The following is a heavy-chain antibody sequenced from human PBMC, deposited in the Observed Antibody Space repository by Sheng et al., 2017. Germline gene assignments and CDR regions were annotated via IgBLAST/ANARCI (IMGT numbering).Heavy chain of an antibody. Sequence: QVQLQESGPGLVKPSETLSLTCAVSGSSISSGYYWAWIRQPPGKGPEWIGNIYHSGSTYYNPSLKSRVTISLDTSKNQFSLRLSSVTAADTAVYYCAKTPAWDHDAFDIWGQGTMVTVSS. D-gene: IGHD1-26*01. V-gene: IGHV4-38-2*01. CDR1: GSSISSGYY. J-gene: IGHJ3*02. CDR3: AKTPAWDHDAFDI. CDR2: IYHSGST.